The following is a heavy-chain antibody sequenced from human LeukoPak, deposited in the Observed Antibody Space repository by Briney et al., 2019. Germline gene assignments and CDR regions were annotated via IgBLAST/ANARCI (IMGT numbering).Heavy chain of an antibody. CDR3: TTTYCSGGSCYRGRYYFDY. CDR1: GFTFSNAW. V-gene: IGHV3-15*07. J-gene: IGHJ4*02. D-gene: IGHD2-15*01. CDR2: IKSKTDGGTT. Sequence: GGSLRLSCAASGFTFSNAWMNWVRQAPGKGLEWVGRIKSKTDGGTTDYAAPVKGRFTISRDDSKNTLYLQMNSLKTEDTAVYYCTTTYCSGGSCYRGRYYFDYWGQGTLVTVSS.